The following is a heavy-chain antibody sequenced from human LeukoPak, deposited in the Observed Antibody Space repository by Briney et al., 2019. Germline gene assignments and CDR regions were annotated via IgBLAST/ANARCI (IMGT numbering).Heavy chain of an antibody. D-gene: IGHD1-7*01. CDR2: IRYDGTAQ. CDR3: ARGNSNGFDI. J-gene: IGHJ3*02. Sequence: PGGSLRLSCAASGFTFSNYGMDWVRQALGKGLEWVAFIRYDGTAQYYADSVKGRFTISRDNSKNTLYLQVNSVRAEDTAVYYCARGNSNGFDIWGQGTMVTVSS. CDR1: GFTFSNYG. V-gene: IGHV3-30*02.